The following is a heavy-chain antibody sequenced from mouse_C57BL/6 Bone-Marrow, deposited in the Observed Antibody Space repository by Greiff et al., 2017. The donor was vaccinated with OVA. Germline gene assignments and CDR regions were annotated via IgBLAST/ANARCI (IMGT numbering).Heavy chain of an antibody. CDR1: GYSFTGYY. V-gene: IGHV1-42*01. Sequence: EVQLQESGPELVKPGASVKISCTASGYSFTGYYMNWVKQSPEKSLEWIGEINPSTGGTTYNQKFKAKATLTVDKSSSTAYMQLKSLTSEDSAVYYCARDGSFDYWGQGTTLTVSS. CDR2: INPSTGGT. CDR3: ARDGSFDY. J-gene: IGHJ2*01. D-gene: IGHD1-1*01.